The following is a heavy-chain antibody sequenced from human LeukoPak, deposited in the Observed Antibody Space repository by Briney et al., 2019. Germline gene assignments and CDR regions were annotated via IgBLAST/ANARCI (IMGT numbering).Heavy chain of an antibody. V-gene: IGHV3-11*01. Sequence: PGGSLRLPCAASGFTFSDYYMSWIRQAPGKGLEWVSYISSSGSTIYYADSVKGRFTISRDNAKNSLYLQMNSLRAEDTAVYYCASAGLEWLSYFDYWGQETLVTVSS. CDR2: ISSSGSTI. CDR3: ASAGLEWLSYFDY. D-gene: IGHD3-3*01. CDR1: GFTFSDYY. J-gene: IGHJ4*02.